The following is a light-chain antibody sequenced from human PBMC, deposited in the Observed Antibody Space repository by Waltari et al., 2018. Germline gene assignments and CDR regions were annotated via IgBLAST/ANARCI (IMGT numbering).Light chain of an antibody. CDR2: GAS. J-gene: IGKJ1*01. CDR1: QRVSSSY. Sequence: EIVLTQSPGTLSFSPGDRATLSCRASQRVSSSYLAWYQPKPGQAPRLLIYGASSRATGIPDRFSGSGAGTDFTLTISRLEPEDFAVYYCQQYGSFWTFGQGTKVEIK. V-gene: IGKV3-20*01. CDR3: QQYGSFWT.